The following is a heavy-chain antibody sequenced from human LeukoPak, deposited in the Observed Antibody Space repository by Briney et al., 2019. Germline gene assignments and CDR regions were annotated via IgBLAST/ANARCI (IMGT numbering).Heavy chain of an antibody. D-gene: IGHD6-19*01. V-gene: IGHV3-7*03. CDR2: IKQDGSEK. CDR1: GFTFSSYW. CDR3: ATAVAGLDY. J-gene: IGHJ4*02. Sequence: GGSLRLSCAASGFTFSSYWMSWVRQAPGKGLEWVANIKQDGSEKYYVDSVKGRFTISRDNSKNTLYLQMNSLRAEDTAVYYCATAVAGLDYWGQGTLVTVSS.